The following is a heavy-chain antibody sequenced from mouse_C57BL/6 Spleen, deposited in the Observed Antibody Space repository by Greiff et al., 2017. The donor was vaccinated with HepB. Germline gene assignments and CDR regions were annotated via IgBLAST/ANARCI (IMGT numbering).Heavy chain of an antibody. V-gene: IGHV5-6*01. D-gene: IGHD2-4*01. J-gene: IGHJ2*01. CDR1: GFTFSSYG. CDR2: ISSGGSYT. CDR3: ARQVYDYDETDDFDY. Sequence: EVQGVESGGDLVKPGGSLKLSCAASGFTFSSYGMSWVRQTPDKRLEWVATISSGGSYTYYPDSVKGRFTISRDNAKNTLYLQMSSLKSEDTAMYYCARQVYDYDETDDFDYWGQGTTLTVSS.